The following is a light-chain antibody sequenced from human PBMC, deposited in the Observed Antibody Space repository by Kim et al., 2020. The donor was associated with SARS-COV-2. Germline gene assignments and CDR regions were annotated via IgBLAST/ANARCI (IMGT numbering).Light chain of an antibody. V-gene: IGKV3-11*01. CDR1: QSVSSY. Sequence: SLSPGERATLSCRASQSVSSYLAWYQQKPGQAPRLLIYDASNRATGIPARFSGSGSGTDFTLTISSLEPEDFAVYYCQQRSTWPTFGQGTKVDIK. CDR3: QQRSTWPT. CDR2: DAS. J-gene: IGKJ1*01.